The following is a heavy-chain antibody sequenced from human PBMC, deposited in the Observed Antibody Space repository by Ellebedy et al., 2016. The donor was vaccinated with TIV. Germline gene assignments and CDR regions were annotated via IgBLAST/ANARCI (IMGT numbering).Heavy chain of an antibody. J-gene: IGHJ6*02. Sequence: GESLKISCKGSGYSFASYWISWVRQMPGKGLEWMGRINPTDSYTYYSPSFQGHVTISADKSINTAYLQWSSLKASDTAMYYCASDYYYALDVWGQGTSVTVSS. CDR1: GYSFASYW. CDR2: INPTDSYT. V-gene: IGHV5-10-1*01. CDR3: ASDYYYALDV.